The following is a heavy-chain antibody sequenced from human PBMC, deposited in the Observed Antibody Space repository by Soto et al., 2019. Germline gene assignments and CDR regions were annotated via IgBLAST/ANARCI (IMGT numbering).Heavy chain of an antibody. J-gene: IGHJ2*01. D-gene: IGHD6-13*01. CDR3: ARSPPYSNNWYVYFDL. CDR1: GGTFISYA. CDR2: VIPIFGTP. V-gene: IGHV1-69*13. Sequence: SVKVSCKASGGTFISYAISWVRQAPGQGLEWMGGVIPIFGTPNYAQKFQGRVTITADESTSTAYMELSSLRSEDTAVYYCARSPPYSNNWYVYFDLWGRGTLVTVSS.